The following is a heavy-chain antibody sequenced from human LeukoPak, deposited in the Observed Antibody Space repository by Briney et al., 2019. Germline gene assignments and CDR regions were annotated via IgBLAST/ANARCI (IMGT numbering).Heavy chain of an antibody. Sequence: SETLSLTSTVSGDSIMNYYWTWIRQPPGKGLEWIGYIYYSGNTNYNPSLKSRVTISIDTSKNQLSLKLSSVTAADTAVYYCAAAKGYCTTGVCYPWVRPEYWGQGTRVTVSS. CDR1: GDSIMNYY. CDR3: AAAKGYCTTGVCYPWVRPEY. J-gene: IGHJ4*02. V-gene: IGHV4-59*01. D-gene: IGHD2-8*01. CDR2: IYYSGNT.